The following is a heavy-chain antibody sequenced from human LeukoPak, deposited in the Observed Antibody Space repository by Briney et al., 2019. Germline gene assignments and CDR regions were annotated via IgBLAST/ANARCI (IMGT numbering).Heavy chain of an antibody. CDR3: ARRAPYGYYFDY. D-gene: IGHD3-10*01. J-gene: IGHJ4*02. CDR1: GGSISSSNW. CDR2: IYHSGST. Sequence: SGTLSLTCAVSGGSISSSNWWSWVRQPPGKGLEWIGEIYHSGSTNYNPSLKSRVTISVDTSRNQFSLKLSSVTAADTAVYYCARRAPYGYYFDYWNQGTLVTVSS. V-gene: IGHV4-4*02.